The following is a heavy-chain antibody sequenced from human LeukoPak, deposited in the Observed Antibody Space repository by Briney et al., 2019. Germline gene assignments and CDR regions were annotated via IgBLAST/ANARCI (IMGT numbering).Heavy chain of an antibody. J-gene: IGHJ4*02. D-gene: IGHD3-16*02. CDR3: AKDIVGTLDY. V-gene: IGHV3-23*01. Sequence: GGSLRLSCAASGFTFSSYWMTWVRQAPGKGLEWVSAISGSGGSTYYADSVKGRFTISRDNSKNTLYLQMNSLRAEDTAVYYCAKDIVGTLDYWGQGTLVTVSS. CDR1: GFTFSSYW. CDR2: ISGSGGST.